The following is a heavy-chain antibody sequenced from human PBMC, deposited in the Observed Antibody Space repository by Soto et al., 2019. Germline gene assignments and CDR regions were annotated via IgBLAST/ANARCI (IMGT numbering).Heavy chain of an antibody. Sequence: SETLSLTCSVSGVSISSYFWSWIRQPPGRGLEWIGYTYHRGSTNYSPSLKSRVAISLDTSENQFSLKVNSVTAADTAVYYCARIGGYHGPLDYWGQGTPVSVSS. CDR1: GVSISSYF. J-gene: IGHJ4*02. CDR3: ARIGGYHGPLDY. CDR2: TYHRGST. V-gene: IGHV4-59*01. D-gene: IGHD2-15*01.